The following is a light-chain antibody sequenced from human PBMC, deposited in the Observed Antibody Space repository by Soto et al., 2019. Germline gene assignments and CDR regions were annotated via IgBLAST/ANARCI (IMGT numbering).Light chain of an antibody. V-gene: IGKV1-33*01. Sequence: DIQMTQSPSSLSASVGDRVTITCQASQDISNYLNWYQQKPGKAHKLLIYDASNLETGVPSRFSGSGSGTDFTFTISSLQTEDIATYYCQKYDNLPSLTFGGGTKVEIK. CDR2: DAS. CDR3: QKYDNLPSLT. CDR1: QDISNY. J-gene: IGKJ4*01.